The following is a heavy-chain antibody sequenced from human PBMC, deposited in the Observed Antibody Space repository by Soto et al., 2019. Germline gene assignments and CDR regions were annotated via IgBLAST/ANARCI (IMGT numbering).Heavy chain of an antibody. D-gene: IGHD3-10*01. V-gene: IGHV1-18*01. CDR2: ISAYNGNT. CDR1: GYMFISYC. CDR3: VRDLDGSGSYYTDY. Sequence: ASVEVSCKASGYMFISYCINWVLQAPGQGLEWMGWISAYNGNTKYAQNLQGRVTMTTDTSTSTAYMEMRSLRSDDTAVYYCVRDLDGSGSYYTDYWGPGTLVTVSS. J-gene: IGHJ4*02.